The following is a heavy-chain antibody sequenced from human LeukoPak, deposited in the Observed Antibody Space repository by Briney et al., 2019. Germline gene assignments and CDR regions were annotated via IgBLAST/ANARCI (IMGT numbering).Heavy chain of an antibody. Sequence: PSQTLSLTCTVSGNSISSGDNYWSWIRQPAGKGLEWIGRIYTSGSTNYSPSLKSRVTISVDTSKNQFSLKLSSVTAADTAVYYCARGVEPKFDYWGQGTLVTVSS. CDR3: ARGVEPKFDY. CDR2: IYTSGST. D-gene: IGHD1-14*01. J-gene: IGHJ4*02. V-gene: IGHV4-61*02. CDR1: GNSISSGDNY.